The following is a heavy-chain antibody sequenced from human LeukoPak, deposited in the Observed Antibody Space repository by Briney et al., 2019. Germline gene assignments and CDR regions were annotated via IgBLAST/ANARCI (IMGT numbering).Heavy chain of an antibody. J-gene: IGHJ6*02. CDR3: ASVLYYYYGMDV. CDR2: IYHSGST. V-gene: IGHV4-4*02. CDR1: GGSISSSNW. Sequence: SETLSLTCAVSGGSISSSNWWSCVRQPPGKGLEWIGEIYHSGSTNYNPSLKSRVTISVDKSKNQFSLKLSSVTAADTAVYYCASVLYYYYGMDVWGQGTTVTVSS. D-gene: IGHD2-8*01.